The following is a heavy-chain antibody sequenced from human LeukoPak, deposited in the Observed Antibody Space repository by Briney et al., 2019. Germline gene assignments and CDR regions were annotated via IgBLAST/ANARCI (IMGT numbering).Heavy chain of an antibody. Sequence: GRSLRLSCEASGFTFSSYAMRWVRQAPGKGLEWVAAISYDGSNKWHADSVKGRFTISRDNSKHTLYLQMNSLRAEDTAVYYCARGGYWGDYVFDFWGPGTLVTVSS. CDR3: ARGGYWGDYVFDF. V-gene: IGHV3-30*03. J-gene: IGHJ4*02. CDR1: GFTFSSYA. D-gene: IGHD4-17*01. CDR2: ISYDGSNK.